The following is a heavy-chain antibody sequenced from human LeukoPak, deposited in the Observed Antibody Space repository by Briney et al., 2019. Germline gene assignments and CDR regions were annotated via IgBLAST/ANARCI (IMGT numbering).Heavy chain of an antibody. D-gene: IGHD3-22*01. CDR2: INPNSGGT. CDR3: AREWRYYDSLRAFDI. CDR1: GYTFTGYY. V-gene: IGHV1-2*02. Sequence: VASVKVSCKASGYTFTGYYMHWVRQAPGQGLEWMGWINPNSGGTNYAQKFQGRVTMTRDTSISTAYMELSRLRSDDTAVYYCAREWRYYDSLRAFDIWGQGTMVTVSS. J-gene: IGHJ3*02.